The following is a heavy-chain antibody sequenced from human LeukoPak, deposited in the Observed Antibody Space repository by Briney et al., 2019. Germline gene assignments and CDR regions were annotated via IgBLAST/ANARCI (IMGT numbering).Heavy chain of an antibody. CDR1: GFTFSSYG. Sequence: GGSLRLSCAASGFTFSSYGMSWVRQAPGKGLEWVSAISGSGGSTYYADSVKGRFTISRDNAKNSLYLQMNSLRAEDTAVYYCARDLWLRADYYYYMDVWGKGTTVTISS. V-gene: IGHV3-23*01. CDR3: ARDLWLRADYYYYMDV. J-gene: IGHJ6*03. D-gene: IGHD5-12*01. CDR2: ISGSGGST.